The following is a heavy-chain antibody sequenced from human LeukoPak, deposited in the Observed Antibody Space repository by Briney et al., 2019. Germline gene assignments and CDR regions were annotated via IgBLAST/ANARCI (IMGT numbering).Heavy chain of an antibody. CDR2: SYHTGST. D-gene: IGHD3-10*01. V-gene: IGHV4-38-2*02. CDR3: ARDQDYYGSGSYGPDY. Sequence: GSLRLSCAASGFTFSSYGMHWVRQAPGKGLEWIGSSYHTGSTFYNPSLKSRVTISVDTSKNQFSLKLSSVTAADTAVYYCARDQDYYGSGSYGPDYWGQGILVTVSS. J-gene: IGHJ4*02. CDR1: GFTFSSYG.